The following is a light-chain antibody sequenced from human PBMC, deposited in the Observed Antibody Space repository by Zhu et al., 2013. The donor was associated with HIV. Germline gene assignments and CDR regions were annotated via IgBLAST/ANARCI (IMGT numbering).Light chain of an antibody. CDR2: GAS. Sequence: DIQMTQSPSAMSASVGDRITITCRASQAISSYLVWFQQKPGRGPKRLIYGASSLQSGVPSRFSGSGSGTEFTLTISSLQPEDFATYYCQQLNSYPYSFGQGTKLEIK. V-gene: IGKV1-17*03. CDR3: QQLNSYPYS. J-gene: IGKJ2*03. CDR1: QAISSY.